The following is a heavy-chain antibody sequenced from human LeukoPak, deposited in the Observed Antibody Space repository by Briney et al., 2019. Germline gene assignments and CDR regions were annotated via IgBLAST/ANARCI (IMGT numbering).Heavy chain of an antibody. Sequence: ASVTVSCKASGYTCTGNYIHWARHAHGPGLDWMGCTNPNSGGTKDAEKFQGRVTMTRDSSISTAYMELSRLRSDDTAVYYCARGDYGDYEPLGDYWGQGTLVTVSS. CDR1: GYTCTGNY. CDR2: TNPNSGGT. CDR3: ARGDYGDYEPLGDY. D-gene: IGHD4-17*01. V-gene: IGHV1-2*02. J-gene: IGHJ4*02.